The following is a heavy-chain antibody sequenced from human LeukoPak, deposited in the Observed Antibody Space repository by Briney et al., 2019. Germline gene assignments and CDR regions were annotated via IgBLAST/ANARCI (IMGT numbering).Heavy chain of an antibody. CDR3: AREGPSVTPYY. D-gene: IGHD4-17*01. Sequence: GGSLRLSCAASGFKFSSNWMSWVRQAPGKGLEWVANIKQDGSEKYYVDSAKGRFTISRDNAKNSLYLQMTSLRAEDTAVYYCAREGPSVTPYYWGQGTLVTVSS. CDR1: GFKFSSNW. J-gene: IGHJ4*02. CDR2: IKQDGSEK. V-gene: IGHV3-7*01.